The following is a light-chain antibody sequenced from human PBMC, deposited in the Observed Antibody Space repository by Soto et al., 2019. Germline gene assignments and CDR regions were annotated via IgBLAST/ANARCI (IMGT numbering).Light chain of an antibody. CDR2: RAS. CDR3: HQYDSYPRT. V-gene: IGKV1-5*03. Sequence: DIQMTQSPSTLSASVGDRVTITCRASQSISNWLAWYQQKPGKAPKLLIYRASSLESGVPSRFSGGGSGTAFTLTISSLQPDDFATYYCHQYDSYPRTFGQGTKVDIK. J-gene: IGKJ1*01. CDR1: QSISNW.